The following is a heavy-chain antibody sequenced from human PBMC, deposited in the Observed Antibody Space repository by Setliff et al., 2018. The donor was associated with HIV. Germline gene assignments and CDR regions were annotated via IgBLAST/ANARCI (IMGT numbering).Heavy chain of an antibody. CDR3: ARQGAPGGPHYYYYYYMDV. D-gene: IGHD3-16*01. CDR1: GYSFTNYW. J-gene: IGHJ6*03. V-gene: IGHV5-51*01. CDR2: IFPGDSDT. Sequence: LKISCKGSGYSFTNYWIGWVRQMPGKGLEWMGIIFPGDSDTRYSPSFQGQVTISADKSINTAYLQWSSLKASDTAMYYCARQGAPGGPHYYYYYYMDVWGKGTTVTVSS.